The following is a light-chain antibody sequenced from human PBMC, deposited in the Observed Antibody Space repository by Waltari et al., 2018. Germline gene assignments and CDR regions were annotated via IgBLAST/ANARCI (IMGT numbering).Light chain of an antibody. Sequence: QSALTQPASVSGTPGQSITISCTGTNSDVGNYNLVSWYQHHPGEAPKLMICEVIKRPSCVSTRFSGSKSGNTASLTISGLQAEDEADYYCCSYAGSGTYVFGTGTKVTVL. CDR2: EVI. CDR3: CSYAGSGTYV. CDR1: NSDVGNYNL. J-gene: IGLJ1*01. V-gene: IGLV2-23*02.